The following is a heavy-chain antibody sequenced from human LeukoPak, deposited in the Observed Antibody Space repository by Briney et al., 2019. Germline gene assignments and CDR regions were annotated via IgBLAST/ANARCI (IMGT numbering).Heavy chain of an antibody. J-gene: IGHJ3*02. CDR2: INTNTGNP. V-gene: IGHV7-4-1*02. CDR3: TRDRWEQQLGAFDI. D-gene: IGHD6-13*01. Sequence: ASVKVSCKASGYTFTSYAMNWVRQAPGQGLEWMGWINTNTGNPTYAQGFTGRFVFSLDTSVSTAYLQISSLKADDTAVYYCTRDRWEQQLGAFDIWGQGTVVTVSS. CDR1: GYTFTSYA.